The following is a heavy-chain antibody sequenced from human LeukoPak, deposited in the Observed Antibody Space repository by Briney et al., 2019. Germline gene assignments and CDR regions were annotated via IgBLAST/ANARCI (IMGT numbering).Heavy chain of an antibody. CDR2: IYSTGGT. CDR3: ARYYASYGMDV. Sequence: PSETLSLTCTVSGGSISSFYWTWIRQPPGKGLEWIGYIYSTGGTNYNPSLKSRVTISLDTSKNQFSLRLSSATAADTAVYYCARYYASYGMDVWGQGTTVTVSS. J-gene: IGHJ6*02. CDR1: GGSISSFY. V-gene: IGHV4-59*01.